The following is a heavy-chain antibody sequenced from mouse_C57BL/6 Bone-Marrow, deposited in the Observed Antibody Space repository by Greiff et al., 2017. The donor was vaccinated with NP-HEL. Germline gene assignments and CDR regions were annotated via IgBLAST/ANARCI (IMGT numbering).Heavy chain of an antibody. Sequence: EVKLVESGGGLVKPGGSLKLSCAASGFTFSSYAMSWVRQTPEKRLEWVATISDGGSYTYYPDNVKGRFTISRDNAKNNLYLQMSHLKSEDPAMYYFTRDRESYYGNPWFAYWGQGTLVTVSA. V-gene: IGHV5-4*01. CDR1: GFTFSSYA. J-gene: IGHJ3*01. CDR2: ISDGGSYT. CDR3: TRDRESYYGNPWFAY. D-gene: IGHD2-1*01.